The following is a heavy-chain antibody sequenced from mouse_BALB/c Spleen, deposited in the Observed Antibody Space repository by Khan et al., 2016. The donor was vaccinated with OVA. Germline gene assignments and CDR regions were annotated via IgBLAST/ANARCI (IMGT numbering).Heavy chain of an antibody. CDR3: AGDYDGSSDYYAMDY. CDR2: INTYTGEP. D-gene: IGHD1-1*01. Sequence: QIQLVQSGPELKKPGETVKISCKASGYTFTNYGMNWVKQAPGKGLKWMGWINTYTGEPTYADDFKGRFAFSLETSASTAYLQINNLKNEDTATYVGAGDYDGSSDYYAMDYWGQGTSVTVSS. J-gene: IGHJ4*01. V-gene: IGHV9-3-1*01. CDR1: GYTFTNYG.